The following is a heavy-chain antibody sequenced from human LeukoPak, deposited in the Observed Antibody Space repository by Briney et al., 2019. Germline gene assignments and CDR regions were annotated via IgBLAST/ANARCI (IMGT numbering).Heavy chain of an antibody. D-gene: IGHD4-23*01. CDR1: GGSISSYY. CDR3: ARDSHYGGNSGDYYYYGMDV. J-gene: IGHJ6*02. V-gene: IGHV4-59*01. Sequence: PSETLSLTCTVSGGSISSYYWSWIRQPPGKGLEWIGYIYYSGSTNYNPSLKSRVTISVDTSENQFSLKLSSVTAADTAVYYCARDSHYGGNSGDYYYYGMDVWGQGTTVTVSS. CDR2: IYYSGST.